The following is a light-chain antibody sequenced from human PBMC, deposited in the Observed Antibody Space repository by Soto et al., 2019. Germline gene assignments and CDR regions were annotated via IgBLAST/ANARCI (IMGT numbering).Light chain of an antibody. CDR1: QSVSGN. CDR2: GAS. J-gene: IGKJ1*01. V-gene: IGKV3-15*01. Sequence: EIVVTQSPATLSVSPGERATLYCRASQSVSGNVAWYKQKPGPAPRPLIYGASTRATGIPARFSGIGSGTEFTLPLRSLQSEEFAVDDCQRYNNWPLFRQGTKGDIK. CDR3: QRYNNWPL.